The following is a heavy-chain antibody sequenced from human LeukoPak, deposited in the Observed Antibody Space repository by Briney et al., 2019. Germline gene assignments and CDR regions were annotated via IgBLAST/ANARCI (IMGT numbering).Heavy chain of an antibody. J-gene: IGHJ5*02. V-gene: IGHV3-23*01. CDR3: AKDRVGYYDSSGWFDP. CDR2: IYDDNT. Sequence: PGGSLRLSCAASGFTVSAYAMAWVRQAPGKGLEWVSTIYDDNTYYADSVKGRFAISTDNSKNTLYLQMDSLRAKDTAVYYCAKDRVGYYDSSGWFDPWGQGTLVTVSS. D-gene: IGHD3-22*01. CDR1: GFTVSAYA.